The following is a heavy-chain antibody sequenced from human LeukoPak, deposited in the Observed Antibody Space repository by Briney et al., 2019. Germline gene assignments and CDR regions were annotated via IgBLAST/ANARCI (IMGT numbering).Heavy chain of an antibody. V-gene: IGHV3-23*01. J-gene: IGHJ4*02. CDR3: AKPDYDFWSGYPYYFDY. CDR2: ISGSGGST. Sequence: GGSLRLSCAASGFTFSSYAMSWVRQAPGKGLEWVSSISGSGGSTYSADSVKGRFTISRDNSKNTLYLQMNSLRAEDTAVYYCAKPDYDFWSGYPYYFDYWGQGTLVTVSS. CDR1: GFTFSSYA. D-gene: IGHD3-3*01.